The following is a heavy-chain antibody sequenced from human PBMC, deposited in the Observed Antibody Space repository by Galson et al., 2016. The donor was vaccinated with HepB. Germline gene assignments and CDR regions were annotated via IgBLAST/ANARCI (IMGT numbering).Heavy chain of an antibody. CDR3: AKDPRLSTIATSDYFDY. V-gene: IGHV3-23*01. CDR2: ISGNSGSM. D-gene: IGHD1-26*01. CDR1: GFTFNTYA. J-gene: IGHJ4*02. Sequence: SLRLSCAASGFTFNTYAMSWVRQAPGKGLEWVSTISGNSGSMYYADYVKGRFSISRDNSKNTLYIQMDTLRAEDPAVYYCAKDPRLSTIATSDYFDYWGQGTLVTVSS.